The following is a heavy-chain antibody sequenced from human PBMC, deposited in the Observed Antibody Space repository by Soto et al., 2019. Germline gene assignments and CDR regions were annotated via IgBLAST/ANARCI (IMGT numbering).Heavy chain of an antibody. CDR1: GGSISRYY. D-gene: IGHD3-16*02. CDR2: MYNTGST. Sequence: PSETLSLTCTVSGGSISRYYWSWIRQPPGKGLEWIGYMYNTGSTVYNPPFKSRVTISVDTSKNQFSLKLNSVTAADTAVYYCASTRYPYHFDYWGQGTPVTVSS. V-gene: IGHV4-59*01. CDR3: ASTRYPYHFDY. J-gene: IGHJ4*02.